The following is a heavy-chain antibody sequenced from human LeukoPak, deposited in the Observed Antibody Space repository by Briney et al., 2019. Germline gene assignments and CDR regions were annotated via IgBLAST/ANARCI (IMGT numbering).Heavy chain of an antibody. CDR3: ARGEEGYCSGGSCYPSYMDV. CDR2: VRYDGDNQ. D-gene: IGHD2-15*01. Sequence: PGGSLRLSCAASGFTFKGYGIHWVRQAPGKGLDWVAFVRYDGDNQYYADAVKGRFTISRDNAKNSLYLQMNSLRAEDTALYHCARGEEGYCSGGSCYPSYMDVWGQGTTVTVSS. CDR1: GFTFKGYG. J-gene: IGHJ6*02. V-gene: IGHV3-30*02.